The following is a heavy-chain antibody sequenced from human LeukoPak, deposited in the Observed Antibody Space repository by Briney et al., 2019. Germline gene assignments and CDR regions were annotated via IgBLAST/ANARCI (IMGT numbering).Heavy chain of an antibody. CDR1: GFTFSSYS. V-gene: IGHV3-21*01. J-gene: IGHJ4*02. CDR3: ARDWGWAFDY. CDR2: ISSSSSYI. Sequence: GGSLRLSCAASGFTFSSYSMNWFRQAPGKGLEWVSSISSSSSYIYYADSVKGRFTISRDISKNTVYLQMNSLRREDTAVYYCARDWGWAFDYWGQGALVTVSS. D-gene: IGHD3-16*01.